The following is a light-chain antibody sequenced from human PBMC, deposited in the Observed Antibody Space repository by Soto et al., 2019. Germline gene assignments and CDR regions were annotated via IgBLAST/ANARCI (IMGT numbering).Light chain of an antibody. V-gene: IGKV1-5*03. Sequence: DIQMTHSQSSLSASVGDRVTITCRASQSISSYLNWYQQKAGKAHNXLIYKASRLESGVPSRFSGSGSETEFTITISGLQPSDSETYYCQQYNSYSPTFGQGTKVDI. CDR2: KAS. CDR3: QQYNSYSPT. J-gene: IGKJ1*01. CDR1: QSISSY.